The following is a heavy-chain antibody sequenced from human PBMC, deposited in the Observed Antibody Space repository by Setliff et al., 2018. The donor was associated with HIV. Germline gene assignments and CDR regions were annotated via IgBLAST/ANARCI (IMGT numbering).Heavy chain of an antibody. J-gene: IGHJ5*02. CDR1: GGSIRSSIYY. CDR2: IYDSGST. Sequence: SETLSLTCTVSGGSIRSSIYYWGWVRQPPGKGLEWSGSIYDSGSTYYNPSLQSRLTISVDTSRNQFSLKLNSVTAADTAVYYCASGEQLVDNWFDPWGQGTLVTVSS. D-gene: IGHD6-13*01. V-gene: IGHV4-39*07. CDR3: ASGEQLVDNWFDP.